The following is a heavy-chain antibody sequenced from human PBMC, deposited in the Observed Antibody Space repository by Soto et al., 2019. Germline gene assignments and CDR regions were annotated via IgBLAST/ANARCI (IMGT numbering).Heavy chain of an antibody. CDR1: GFTFSSYW. CDR2: IKQDGSEK. Sequence: GGSLRLSCAASGFTFSSYWMSWVRQAPGKGLEWVANIKQDGSEKYYVDSVKGRFTISRDNAKNSLYLQMNSLRAEDTAVYYCARQWRTPHNAFDIWGQGTMVTV. J-gene: IGHJ3*02. V-gene: IGHV3-7*01. D-gene: IGHD6-19*01. CDR3: ARQWRTPHNAFDI.